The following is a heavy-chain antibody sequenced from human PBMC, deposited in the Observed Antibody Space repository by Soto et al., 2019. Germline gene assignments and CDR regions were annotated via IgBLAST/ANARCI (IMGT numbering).Heavy chain of an antibody. CDR1: GGTFSSYA. CDR2: IIPIFGTA. V-gene: IGHV1-69*12. Sequence: QVQLVQSGAEVKKPGSSVKVSCKASGGTFSSYAISWVRQAPGQGLEWVGGIIPIFGTANYAQKFQGRVTITADESTSTAYTELSSLRSEDTVVYYCAREGSYGNYYYGMDVWGQGTTVTVSS. CDR3: AREGSYGNYYYGMDV. J-gene: IGHJ6*02. D-gene: IGHD5-18*01.